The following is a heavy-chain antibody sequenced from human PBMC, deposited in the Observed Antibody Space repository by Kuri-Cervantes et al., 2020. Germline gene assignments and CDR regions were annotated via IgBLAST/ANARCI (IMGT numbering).Heavy chain of an antibody. V-gene: IGHV3-53*01. D-gene: IGHD6-19*01. Sequence: ETLSLTCAASGFTISSNPMNWVRQAPGKGLEWVSIIYASGSTYYADSVKGRFTISRDNSQDTLFLQMNSLRAEDTAVYYCARVLGAYSSGYYWYFDLWGRGTLVTVSS. CDR2: IYASGST. CDR3: ARVLGAYSSGYYWYFDL. J-gene: IGHJ2*01. CDR1: GFTISSNP.